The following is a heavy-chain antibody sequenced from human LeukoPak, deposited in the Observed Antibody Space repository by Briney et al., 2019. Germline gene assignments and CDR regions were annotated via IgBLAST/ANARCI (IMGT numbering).Heavy chain of an antibody. Sequence: SETLSLTCTVSGGSISSYYWSWIRQPPGKGLEWIGYIYYSGSTNYNPSLKSRVTISVGTSKNQFSLKLSSVTAADTAVYYCARGYSSGWYDYWGQGTLVTVSS. CDR2: IYYSGST. CDR1: GGSISSYY. J-gene: IGHJ4*02. V-gene: IGHV4-59*01. CDR3: ARGYSSGWYDY. D-gene: IGHD6-19*01.